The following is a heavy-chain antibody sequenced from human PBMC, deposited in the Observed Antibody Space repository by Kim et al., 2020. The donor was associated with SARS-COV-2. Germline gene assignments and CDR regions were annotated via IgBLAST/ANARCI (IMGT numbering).Heavy chain of an antibody. D-gene: IGHD1-26*01. CDR1: GGSVSSGSYY. CDR3: AREAVGATTVYDY. J-gene: IGHJ4*02. V-gene: IGHV4-61*01. Sequence: SETLSLTCTVSGGSVSSGSYYWSWIRQPPGKGLEWIGYIYYSGSTNYNPSLKSRVTISVDTSKNQFSLKLSSVTAADTALYYCAREAVGATTVYDYWGQGTLVTVSS. CDR2: IYYSGST.